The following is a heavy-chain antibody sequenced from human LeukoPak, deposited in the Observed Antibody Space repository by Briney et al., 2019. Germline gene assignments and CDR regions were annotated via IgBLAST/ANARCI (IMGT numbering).Heavy chain of an antibody. CDR2: IYYSGST. D-gene: IGHD3-22*01. V-gene: IGHV4-59*01. J-gene: IGHJ4*02. CDR3: ARDIIRSSGLFDY. Sequence: SETLSLACTVSGGSISSYYWSWIRRPPGKGLEWIGYIYYSGSTNYNPSLKSRVTISADMSKNQFSLKLSSVTAADTAVYYCARDIIRSSGLFDYWGQGTLVTVSS. CDR1: GGSISSYY.